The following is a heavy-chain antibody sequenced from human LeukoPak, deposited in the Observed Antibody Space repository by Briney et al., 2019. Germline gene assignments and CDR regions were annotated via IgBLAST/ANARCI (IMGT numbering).Heavy chain of an antibody. J-gene: IGHJ6*03. CDR1: GYTFTGYY. CDR2: INPNSGGT. Sequence: GASVKVSCNASGYTFTGYYMHWGRHAPGQGLERMGWINPNSGGTNYAQKFQGRVTMTRDTSISTAYMELSRLRSDDTAVYYCARVETTVTYYYFYFYMDVWGKGPTVTVSS. CDR3: ARVETTVTYYYFYFYMDV. D-gene: IGHD4-17*01. V-gene: IGHV1-2*02.